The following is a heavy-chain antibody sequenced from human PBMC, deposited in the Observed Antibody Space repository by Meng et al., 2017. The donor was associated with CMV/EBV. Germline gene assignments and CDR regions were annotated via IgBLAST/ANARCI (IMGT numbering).Heavy chain of an antibody. J-gene: IGHJ4*02. V-gene: IGHV4-4*07. CDR1: GGSISSYY. Sequence: QVQLQASGPGLVKPSETLSLTCTVSGGSISSYYWSWIRQPAGKGLEWIGRIYTSGSTNYNPSLKSRVTMSVDTSKNQFSLKLSSVTAADTAVYYCAREIPIAAAGCFDYWGQGTLVTVSS. CDR2: IYTSGST. D-gene: IGHD6-13*01. CDR3: AREIPIAAAGCFDY.